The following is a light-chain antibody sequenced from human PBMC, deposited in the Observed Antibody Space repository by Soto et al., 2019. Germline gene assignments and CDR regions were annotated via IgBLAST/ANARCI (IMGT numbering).Light chain of an antibody. CDR1: QSVNND. CDR3: QQYNKWPPLT. V-gene: IGKV3-15*01. CDR2: GAS. Sequence: EIVMTQSPATLSVSPGGRVTLSCRASQSVNNDLAWYQQKPGQAPRLLIYGASTRATGIPARFSGSGSGTEFTLTISSLQSEDFAVYSCQQYNKWPPLTFGGGTKVEI. J-gene: IGKJ4*01.